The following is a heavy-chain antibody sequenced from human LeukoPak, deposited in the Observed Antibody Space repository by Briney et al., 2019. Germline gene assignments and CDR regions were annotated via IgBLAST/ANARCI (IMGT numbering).Heavy chain of an antibody. D-gene: IGHD5-18*01. J-gene: IGHJ5*02. CDR1: GFTFSSYA. CDR3: GRARGWLRP. V-gene: IGHV3-30*04. Sequence: GGSLRLSCAASGFTFSSYAMHWVRQAPGKGLEWVAVISYDGSNKYYADSVKGRFTISRENSKNTLYLQMNSLRAGGTAVYYCGRARGWLRPWGQGTLVTVSS. CDR2: ISYDGSNK.